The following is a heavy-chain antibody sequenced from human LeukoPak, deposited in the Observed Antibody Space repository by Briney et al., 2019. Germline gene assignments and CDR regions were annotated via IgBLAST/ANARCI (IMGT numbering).Heavy chain of an antibody. CDR3: ARDKDWNFD. Sequence: SETLSLTCTVSGGSISSGSYYWSWIRQPAGKGLEWIGRIYTSGSTNYNPSLKSRVTISVDTSKNQFSLKLNSVTAADTAVYYCARDKDWNFDWGQGTLVTVSS. CDR1: GGSISSGSYY. D-gene: IGHD1-7*01. V-gene: IGHV4-61*02. J-gene: IGHJ4*02. CDR2: IYTSGST.